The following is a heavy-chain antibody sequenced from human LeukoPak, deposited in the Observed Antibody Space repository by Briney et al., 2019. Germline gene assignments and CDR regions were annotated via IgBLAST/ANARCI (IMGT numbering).Heavy chain of an antibody. J-gene: IGHJ5*02. CDR2: TYYVGST. Sequence: SETLSLTCTVSGGSISSSSYYWGWIRQPPGKGLEWIGSTYYVGSTLYNPSLKSRVTISVDTSKNQFSLKLSSVTAADTAVYYCARRYCSGGSCYSPRGWFDPWGQGTLVTVSS. CDR3: ARRYCSGGSCYSPRGWFDP. D-gene: IGHD2-15*01. V-gene: IGHV4-39*01. CDR1: GGSISSSSYY.